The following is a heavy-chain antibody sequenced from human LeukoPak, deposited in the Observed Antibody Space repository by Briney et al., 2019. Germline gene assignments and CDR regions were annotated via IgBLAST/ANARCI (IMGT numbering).Heavy chain of an antibody. Sequence: GASVKVSCKASGYTFTGYYMHWVRQAPGQGLEWMGWINPNSGGTNYAQKFQGRVTMTRDTSISTAYMELSRLRSDDTAVYYCARVPPLHCIGSTSCYAESVFDYWGQGTLVTVSS. V-gene: IGHV1-2*02. J-gene: IGHJ4*02. CDR3: ARVPPLHCIGSTSCYAESVFDY. D-gene: IGHD2-2*01. CDR1: GYTFTGYY. CDR2: INPNSGGT.